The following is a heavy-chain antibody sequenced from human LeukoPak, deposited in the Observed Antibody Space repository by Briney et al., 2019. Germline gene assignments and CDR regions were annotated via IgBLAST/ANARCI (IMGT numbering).Heavy chain of an antibody. CDR2: INPNSGGT. V-gene: IGHV1-2*06. J-gene: IGHJ4*02. CDR1: GYTFTGYY. Sequence: ASVKVSCKASGYTFTGYYMHWVRQAPGQGLEWMGRINPNSGGTNYAQKFQGRVTMTRDTSISTAYMELSRLRSADTAVYYCAREKTVAGSKLFDYWGQGTLVTVSS. CDR3: AREKTVAGSKLFDY. D-gene: IGHD6-19*01.